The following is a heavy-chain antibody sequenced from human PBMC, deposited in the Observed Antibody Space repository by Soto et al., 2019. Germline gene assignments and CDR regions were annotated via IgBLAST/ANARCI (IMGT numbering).Heavy chain of an antibody. CDR1: GYTFTDYH. D-gene: IGHD2-8*01. J-gene: IGHJ6*02. CDR2: INPKSGGT. CDR3: ARGDSTDCSNGVCSFFYNHDMDV. Sequence: ASVKVSCKAPGYTFTDYHIHWVRQAPGQGLEWLGRINPKSGGTSTAQKFQGWVTMTTDTSISTASMELTRLTSDDTAIYYCARGDSTDCSNGVCSFFYNHDMDVWGQGTTVTVSS. V-gene: IGHV1-2*04.